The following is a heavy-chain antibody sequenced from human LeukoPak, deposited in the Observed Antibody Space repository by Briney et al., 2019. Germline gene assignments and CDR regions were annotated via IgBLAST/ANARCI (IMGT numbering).Heavy chain of an antibody. Sequence: GGSLRLSCAASGFTFSSYGMHWVRQAPGKGLEWVALILKDGSNTYYADSVKGRFTISRDNSKNTLYLQMNSLRGEDTAVYFCARGSGDCRSSSCYLDFDYWGQGTLVTVSS. D-gene: IGHD2-2*01. CDR1: GFTFSSYG. CDR2: ILKDGSNT. CDR3: ARGSGDCRSSSCYLDFDY. J-gene: IGHJ4*02. V-gene: IGHV3-33*05.